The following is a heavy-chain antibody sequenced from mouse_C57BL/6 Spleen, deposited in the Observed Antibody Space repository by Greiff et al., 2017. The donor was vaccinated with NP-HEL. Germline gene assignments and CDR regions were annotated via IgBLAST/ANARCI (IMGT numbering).Heavy chain of an antibody. CDR3: ARVRDYGSHFDY. V-gene: IGHV1-64*01. CDR2: IHPNSGST. D-gene: IGHD1-1*01. CDR1: GYTFTSYW. J-gene: IGHJ2*01. Sequence: QVQLQQPGAELVKPGASVKLSCKASGYTFTSYWMHWVKQRPGQGLEWIGMIHPNSGSTNYNEKFKSKATLTVDKSSSTAYMQLSSLTSEDSAVYYCARVRDYGSHFDYWGQGTTLTVSS.